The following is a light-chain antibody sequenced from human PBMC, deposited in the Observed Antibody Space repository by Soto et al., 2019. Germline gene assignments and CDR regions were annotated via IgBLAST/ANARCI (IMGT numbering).Light chain of an antibody. CDR1: QGISTW. V-gene: IGKV1-12*01. J-gene: IGKJ3*01. CDR2: SAS. Sequence: DIQMTQSPSSVSASVGDRVTITCRASQGISTWLAWYQQKPGKAPKLLVYSASSLQSGVPSRFSGSGYGTEFTLTIASLQPEDFATYYCQQANRYPFTFGPGTIVDI. CDR3: QQANRYPFT.